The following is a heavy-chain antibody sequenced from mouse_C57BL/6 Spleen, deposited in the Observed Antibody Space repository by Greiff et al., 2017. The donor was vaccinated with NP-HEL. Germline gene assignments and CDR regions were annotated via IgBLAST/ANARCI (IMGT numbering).Heavy chain of an antibody. Sequence: EVQLMESEGGLVQPGSSMKLSCTASGFTFSDYYMAWVRQVPEKGLEWVAYINYDGSSTYYLDSLKSRFIISRDNAKNILYLQMSSLKSEDTATYYCARRRRGYCDVWGTGTTGTVAA. CDR1: GFTFSDYY. V-gene: IGHV5-16*01. CDR2: INYDGSST. CDR3: ARRRRGYCDV. J-gene: IGHJ1*03.